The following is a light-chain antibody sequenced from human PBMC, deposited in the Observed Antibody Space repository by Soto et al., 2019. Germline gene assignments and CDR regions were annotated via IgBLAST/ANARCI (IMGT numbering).Light chain of an antibody. CDR2: EVS. CDR1: SSDVGSYNL. V-gene: IGLV2-23*02. Sequence: SAPTQPAPLSGSPGQSITISCTGNSSDVGSYNLVSWYQQHPGKAPKLMIYEVSKRPSGVSNRFSGSKSGNTASLTISGLQAEDEADYYCCSYAGSSTFYVFGTGTKVTVL. CDR3: CSYAGSSTFYV. J-gene: IGLJ1*01.